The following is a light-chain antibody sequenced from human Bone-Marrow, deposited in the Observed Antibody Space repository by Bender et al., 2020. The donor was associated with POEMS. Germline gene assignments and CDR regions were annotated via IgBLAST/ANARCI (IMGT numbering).Light chain of an antibody. Sequence: QSALTQSRSVSGSPGQAVTISCTGASSDVGGFDYVSWYQHHPGKAPKLLIYEVTNRPSGVPDRFSGSKSGNTASLTISGLQAEDEADYYCSSYTSSATLVFGGGTKVTVL. CDR3: SSYTSSATLV. J-gene: IGLJ2*01. V-gene: IGLV2-11*01. CDR1: SSDVGGFDY. CDR2: EVT.